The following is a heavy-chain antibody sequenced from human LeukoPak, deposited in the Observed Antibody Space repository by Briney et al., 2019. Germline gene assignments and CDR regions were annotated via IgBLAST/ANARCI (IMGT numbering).Heavy chain of an antibody. D-gene: IGHD3-22*01. CDR1: GGSFSAYF. V-gene: IGHV4-34*01. CDR3: ARQDYYDSSGHNWFDP. CDR2: INYSGST. J-gene: IGHJ5*02. Sequence: PSETLSLTCAVYGGSFSAYFWSWIRQPPGKGLEWLGEINYSGSTNYNPSLKSRVTISVDTSKKQFSLRLSSVTAADTAVYYCARQDYYDSSGHNWFDPWGQGTLVTVSS.